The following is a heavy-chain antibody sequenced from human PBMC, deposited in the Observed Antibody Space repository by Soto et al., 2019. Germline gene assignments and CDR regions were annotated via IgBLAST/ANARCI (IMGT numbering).Heavy chain of an antibody. V-gene: IGHV5-51*01. CDR1: GYSFATYW. J-gene: IGHJ5*02. CDR2: IYPGDSDT. D-gene: IGHD5-12*01. Sequence: PGESLKISCKGSGYSFATYWIAWVRQMPGKGLEWMTIIYPGDSDTRYSPSFQGQVTISADKSISTAYLELRSLRSDDTAVYYCARHHGPTTSENWFDPWGQGTLVTVSS. CDR3: ARHHGPTTSENWFDP.